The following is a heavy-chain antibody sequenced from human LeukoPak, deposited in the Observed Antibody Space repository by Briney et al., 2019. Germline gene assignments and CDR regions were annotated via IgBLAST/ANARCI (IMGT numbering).Heavy chain of an antibody. D-gene: IGHD1-14*01. CDR3: ARHKTRTRAFDI. V-gene: IGHV4-39*01. J-gene: IGHJ3*02. CDR1: GGSIRSSSYY. CDR2: INYSGST. Sequence: PSETLSLTCTVSGGSIRSSSYYWGWIRQSPGKGLEWIGSINYSGSTYYNPSLKSRVTISVDTSKNQLSLKLSSVTAADTAVFYCARHKTRTRAFDIWGQGTMVTVSS.